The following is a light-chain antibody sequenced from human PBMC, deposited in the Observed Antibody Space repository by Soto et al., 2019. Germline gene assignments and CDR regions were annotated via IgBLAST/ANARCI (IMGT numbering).Light chain of an antibody. J-gene: IGKJ1*01. Sequence: DIQMTQCPSTLSGSVGERVTSTCRASQTVSGWLAWDQQKPGKAHKLLIYKASTLKSGVPSRFSGSGSGTEFTLTISSLQPDDFATYYWQPYHSYSEEFGQGTNVDIK. V-gene: IGKV1-5*03. CDR3: QPYHSYSEE. CDR1: QTVSGW. CDR2: KAS.